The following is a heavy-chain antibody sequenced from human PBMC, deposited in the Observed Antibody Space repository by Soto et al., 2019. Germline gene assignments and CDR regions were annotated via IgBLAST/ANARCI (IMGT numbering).Heavy chain of an antibody. Sequence: SVKVSCKASGGSFSSFGISWVRQAPGQGLEWMGGIIPVFGRPNYAQRFRGRLTITADESTNTVYLELIDLRSEGTAVYYCAREGSGYNLWGLGTQVTVSS. D-gene: IGHD5-12*01. V-gene: IGHV1-69*13. CDR1: GGSFSSFG. J-gene: IGHJ1*01. CDR3: AREGSGYNL. CDR2: IIPVFGRP.